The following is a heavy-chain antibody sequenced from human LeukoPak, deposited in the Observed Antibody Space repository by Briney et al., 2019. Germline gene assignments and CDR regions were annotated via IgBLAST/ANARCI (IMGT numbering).Heavy chain of an antibody. J-gene: IGHJ4*02. D-gene: IGHD3-3*01. CDR3: ARQMYWSGYNDY. V-gene: IGHV4-31*03. Sequence: PSQTLSLTCTVSGGSISSGGYYWSWIRQHPGKGLEWIGYIYYSGSTYYNPSLKSRVTISVDTSKNQFSLKLSSVTAADTAVYYCARQMYWSGYNDYWGQGTLVTVSS. CDR1: GGSISSGGYY. CDR2: IYYSGST.